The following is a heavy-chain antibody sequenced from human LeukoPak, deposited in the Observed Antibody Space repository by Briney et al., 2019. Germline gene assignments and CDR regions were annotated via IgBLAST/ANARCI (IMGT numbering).Heavy chain of an antibody. CDR1: GGSISSSSYY. CDR2: IYYSGST. V-gene: IGHV4-39*07. CDR3: ARVPSDPAVYNWNYFFDY. D-gene: IGHD1-7*01. J-gene: IGHJ4*02. Sequence: PSETLSLTCTVSGGSISSSSYYWGWIRQPPGKGLEWIGSIYYSGSTYYNPSLKSRVTISVDTSKNQFSLKLSSVTAADTVVYYCARVPSDPAVYNWNYFFDYWGQGTLVTVSS.